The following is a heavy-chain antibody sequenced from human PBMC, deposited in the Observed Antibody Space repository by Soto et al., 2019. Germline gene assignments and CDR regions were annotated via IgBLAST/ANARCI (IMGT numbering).Heavy chain of an antibody. CDR2: IIPIFGTA. CDR3: ARGEVGATEGAFDI. CDR1: GGTFSSYA. D-gene: IGHD1-26*01. V-gene: IGHV1-69*01. Sequence: QVQLVQSGAEVKKPGSSVKVSCKASGGTFSSYAISWVRQAPGQGLEWMGGIIPIFGTANYAQKFQGRVTITADESTSTAYMELSSLRSEDTAMYYCARGEVGATEGAFDIWGQGTMVTVSS. J-gene: IGHJ3*02.